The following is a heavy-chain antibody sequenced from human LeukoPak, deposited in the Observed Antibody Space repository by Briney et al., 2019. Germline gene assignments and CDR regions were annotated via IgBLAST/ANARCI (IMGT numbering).Heavy chain of an antibody. Sequence: GGSLRLSCAASGFTFRSSVMSWVRQAPGKGLEWVSAVSTDGGDTYYADSVKGRFTISRDNSKNTLYLQMNSLRAEDTAVYYCARDRGSSWSSDAFDIWGQGTMVTVSS. V-gene: IGHV3-23*01. CDR2: VSTDGGDT. CDR3: ARDRGSSWSSDAFDI. D-gene: IGHD6-13*01. J-gene: IGHJ3*02. CDR1: GFTFRSSV.